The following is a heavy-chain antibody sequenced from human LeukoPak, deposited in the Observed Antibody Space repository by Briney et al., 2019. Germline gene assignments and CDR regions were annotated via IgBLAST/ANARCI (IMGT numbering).Heavy chain of an antibody. J-gene: IGHJ4*02. D-gene: IGHD2-15*01. Sequence: KVSGPTLVKPTQTLTLTCTFSGFSLSTSGVGVGWIRQPPGKALEWLALIYWDDDKRYSPSLKSRLTITKDTSKNQVVLTMTNMDPVDTATYYCAHRRWYCSGGSCTGFDYWGQGTLVTVSS. V-gene: IGHV2-5*02. CDR3: AHRRWYCSGGSCTGFDY. CDR2: IYWDDDK. CDR1: GFSLSTSGVG.